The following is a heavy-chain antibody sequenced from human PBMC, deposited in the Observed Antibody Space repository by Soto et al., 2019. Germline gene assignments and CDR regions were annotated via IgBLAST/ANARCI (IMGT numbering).Heavy chain of an antibody. CDR1: GFTFSTYG. CDR3: ARERVGNSYGSELDY. V-gene: IGHV3-33*01. Sequence: QVQLVESGGGVVQPGRSLRLSCAASGFTFSTYGMHWVRQAPGKGLEWVAVIWFDGSNKYYADSVKGRFTVSRDSSKNTLDLQISRLRAEDTAVYYCARERVGNSYGSELDYWGQGTLVTVSS. D-gene: IGHD5-18*01. CDR2: IWFDGSNK. J-gene: IGHJ4*02.